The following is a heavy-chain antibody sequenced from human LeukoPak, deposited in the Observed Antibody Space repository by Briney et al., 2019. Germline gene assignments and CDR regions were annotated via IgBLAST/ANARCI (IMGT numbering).Heavy chain of an antibody. Sequence: GESLRLSCAASGFTFSSYWMSWVRQAPGKGLEWVANIKQDGSEKYYVDSVKGRFTISRDNAKNSLYLQMNSLRAEDTAVYYCARAKIAVAGTAFDIWGQGTMVTVSS. J-gene: IGHJ3*02. D-gene: IGHD6-19*01. CDR1: GFTFSSYW. CDR3: ARAKIAVAGTAFDI. V-gene: IGHV3-7*01. CDR2: IKQDGSEK.